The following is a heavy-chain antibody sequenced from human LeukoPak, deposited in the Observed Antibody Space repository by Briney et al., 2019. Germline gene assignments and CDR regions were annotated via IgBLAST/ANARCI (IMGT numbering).Heavy chain of an antibody. D-gene: IGHD6-19*01. CDR2: IYYSGST. CDR3: ARQEDSSGWYFDY. J-gene: IGHJ4*02. CDR1: GFTFSSYT. Sequence: GSLRLSCAASGFTFSSYTMIWVRQAPGKGLEWIGSIYYSGSTYYNPSLKSRVTISVDTSKNQFSLKLSSVTAADTAVYYCARQEDSSGWYFDYWGQGTLVTVSS. V-gene: IGHV4-39*01.